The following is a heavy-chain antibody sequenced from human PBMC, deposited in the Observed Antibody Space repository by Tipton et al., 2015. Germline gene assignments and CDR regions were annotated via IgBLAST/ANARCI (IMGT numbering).Heavy chain of an antibody. J-gene: IGHJ5*02. CDR1: GASIFSYY. D-gene: IGHD3-3*01. CDR2: IDDSGTT. V-gene: IGHV4-59*01. CDR3: ATVPTRYYDFWSGPYSGWFDP. Sequence: TLSLTCTVSGASIFSYYWNWIRLSPGKGLEWIGYIDDSGTTNYNPSLKSRVSMSVDTAKNQFFLKLSSVTAADTAVYYCATVPTRYYDFWSGPYSGWFDPWGQGSLVTVSS.